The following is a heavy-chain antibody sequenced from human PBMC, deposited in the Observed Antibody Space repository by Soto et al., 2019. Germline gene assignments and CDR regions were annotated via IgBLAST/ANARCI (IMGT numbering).Heavy chain of an antibody. V-gene: IGHV4-39*01. CDR1: GGFISSSTYY. D-gene: IGHD3-9*01. Sequence: QLQLQASGPGLVKASETLSLTCSVSGGFISSSTYYWAWVRQPPGRELEWIGSIYHSGSTYFSPSFRSRLTMSVDTSKTGFSLSMTSVTAADTAVYYCARHRLVSRYFDLWGRGVLVTVSS. CDR3: ARHRLVSRYFDL. CDR2: IYHSGST. J-gene: IGHJ2*01.